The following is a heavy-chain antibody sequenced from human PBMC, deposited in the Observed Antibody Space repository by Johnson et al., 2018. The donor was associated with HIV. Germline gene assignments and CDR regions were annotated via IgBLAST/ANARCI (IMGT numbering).Heavy chain of an antibody. D-gene: IGHD1-26*01. J-gene: IGHJ3*02. CDR2: IRFDETIK. Sequence: QVQLVESGGGVVQPGGSLRLSCAASGFTFNNYGMHWVHQSPGKGLEWVAFIRFDETIKYYGDSVKGRFTISRDNSKNTLYLQMNSLRVEDTAVYYCAKAVGGYAFDIWGQGTMVTVSS. CDR1: GFTFNNYG. CDR3: AKAVGGYAFDI. V-gene: IGHV3-30*02.